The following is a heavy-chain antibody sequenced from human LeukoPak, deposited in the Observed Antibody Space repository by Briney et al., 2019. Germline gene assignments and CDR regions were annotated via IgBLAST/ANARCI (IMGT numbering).Heavy chain of an antibody. CDR2: ISYDGSND. J-gene: IGHJ4*02. V-gene: IGHV3-30-3*01. CDR1: GFTFSSYA. Sequence: GRSLRLSCAASGFTFSSYAMHWVRQAQGKGLEWVAVISYDGSNDYYADSVKGRFTISRDNSKNTLYLQMNSLRAEDTAVYYCARDSRDYWGQGTLVTVSS. CDR3: ARDSRDY.